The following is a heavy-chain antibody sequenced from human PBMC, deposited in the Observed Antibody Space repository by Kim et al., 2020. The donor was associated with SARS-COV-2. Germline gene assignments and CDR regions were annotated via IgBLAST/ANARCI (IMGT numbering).Heavy chain of an antibody. Sequence: SETLSLTCTVSGGSISSYYWSWIRQPPGKGLEWIGYIYYSGSTNYNPSLKSRVTISVDTSKNQFSLKLSSVTAADTAVYYCATSTGSGYYYFPFDYWGQGTLVTVSS. D-gene: IGHD3-22*01. J-gene: IGHJ4*02. CDR3: ATSTGSGYYYFPFDY. CDR1: GGSISSYY. CDR2: IYYSGST. V-gene: IGHV4-59*01.